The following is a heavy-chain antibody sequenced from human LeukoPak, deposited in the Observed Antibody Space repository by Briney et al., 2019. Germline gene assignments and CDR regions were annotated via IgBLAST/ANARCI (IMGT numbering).Heavy chain of an antibody. CDR2: ISAYNGNT. CDR3: AKSMYYYDSSGPSDY. D-gene: IGHD3-22*01. V-gene: IGHV1-18*01. CDR1: GYTFTSHG. J-gene: IGHJ4*02. Sequence: GASVKVSCKASGYTFTSHGISWVRQAPGQGLEWMGWISAYNGNTNYAQKLQGRVTMTTDTSTSTAYMELRSLRSDDTAVYYCAKSMYYYDSSGPSDYWGQGTLVTVSS.